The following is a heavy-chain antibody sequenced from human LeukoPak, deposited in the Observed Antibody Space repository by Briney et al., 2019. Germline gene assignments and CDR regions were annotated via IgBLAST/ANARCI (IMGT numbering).Heavy chain of an antibody. CDR2: INPNSGGT. D-gene: IGHD1-26*01. V-gene: IGHV1-2*04. J-gene: IGHJ3*02. CDR1: GYTFTSYY. CDR3: ARAPWEEAFDI. Sequence: GASVKVSCKASGYTFTSYYMHWVRQAPGQGLEWMGWINPNSGGTNYAQKFQGWVTMTRDTSISTAYMELSRLRSDDTAVYYCARAPWEEAFDIWGQGTMVTVSS.